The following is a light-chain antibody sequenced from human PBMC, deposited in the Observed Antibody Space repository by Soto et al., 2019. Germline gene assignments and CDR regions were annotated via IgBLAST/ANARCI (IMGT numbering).Light chain of an antibody. CDR2: DVI. CDR3: CSYAGSYTLV. CDR1: SSDVGAFNY. Sequence: QSALTQPRSVSGSPGQSVTISCSGTSSDVGAFNYVSWYQHHPGKAPKLIIYDVIKRPSGVPDRFSGSRSGNTASLTISGLQADDEADYYCCSYAGSYTLVFGGGTQLTVL. J-gene: IGLJ2*01. V-gene: IGLV2-11*01.